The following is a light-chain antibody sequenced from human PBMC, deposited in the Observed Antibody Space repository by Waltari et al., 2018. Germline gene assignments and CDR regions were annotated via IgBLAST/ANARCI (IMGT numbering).Light chain of an antibody. CDR1: QGISNY. Sequence: DIQMTQSPYSLSASVGDRVTITCRARQGISNYLNRYQQKPGKAPKLLIYYSNLLASGVPSRFSVSGSGTECTLPFSSLQPEDFATYYCQQYDILPLTFGQGTTVEIK. CDR3: QQYDILPLT. CDR2: YSN. V-gene: IGKV1-17*01. J-gene: IGKJ1*01.